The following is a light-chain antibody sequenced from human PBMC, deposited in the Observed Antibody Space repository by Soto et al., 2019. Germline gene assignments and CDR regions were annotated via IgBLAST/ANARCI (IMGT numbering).Light chain of an antibody. CDR1: QTISSW. CDR2: KAS. V-gene: IGKV1-5*03. J-gene: IGKJ1*01. CDR3: QHYNRYSEA. Sequence: DIQMTQSPSTLSGSVGDRVTITCRASQTISSWLAWYQQKPGKASKLLIYKASTLKSGVPSRFSGSGSGTEFTLTISSLQPDDFATYYCQHYNRYSEACGQGTKV.